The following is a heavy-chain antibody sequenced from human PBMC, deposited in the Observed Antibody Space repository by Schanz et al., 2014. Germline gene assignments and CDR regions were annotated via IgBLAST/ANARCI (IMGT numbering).Heavy chain of an antibody. V-gene: IGHV3-33*01. Sequence: QAQLMESGGGVVQPGTSLILSCSVSGFSLNTYGIHWFRQPAGKGLEWVAVIWNNGVTKYYADSVRGRFTISRDRFQNTLYLLRSSLRAEDTAVYYGARPRFDYGEVDYWGQGTMVTVSS. D-gene: IGHD4-17*01. CDR1: GFSLNTYG. CDR2: IWNNGVTK. CDR3: ARPRFDYGEVDY. J-gene: IGHJ4*02.